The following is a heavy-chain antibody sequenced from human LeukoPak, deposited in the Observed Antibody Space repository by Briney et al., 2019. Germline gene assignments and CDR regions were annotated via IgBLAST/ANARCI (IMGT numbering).Heavy chain of an antibody. CDR2: ISGSGRDT. CDR3: ATNYYDSSGYFPDFDY. CDR1: GFTFSNYA. J-gene: IGHJ4*02. Sequence: PGGSLRLSCAASGFTFSNYAMNWVRQAPVKGLEWVSGISGSGRDTYYADSVKGRFTISRDNSKNTLYLQMNSLSADDTAVDYCATNYYDSSGYFPDFDYWGQGALVSVSS. V-gene: IGHV3-23*01. D-gene: IGHD3-22*01.